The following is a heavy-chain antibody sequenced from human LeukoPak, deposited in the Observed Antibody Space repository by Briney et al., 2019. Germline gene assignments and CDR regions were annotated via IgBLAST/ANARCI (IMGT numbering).Heavy chain of an antibody. CDR1: GFTFSSND. CDR2: IYIGGST. D-gene: IGHD3-9*01. CDR3: VCVGYDILTGTFDY. Sequence: GGSLRLSCAVSGFTFSSNDMSWVRQAPGKGREWMSVIYIGGSTYDPDSVKGRFTISRDNFKNTLYLQMNSPRTEDTHVYSCVCVGYDILTGTFDYWGQGTLVTVSS. J-gene: IGHJ4*02. V-gene: IGHV3-53*01.